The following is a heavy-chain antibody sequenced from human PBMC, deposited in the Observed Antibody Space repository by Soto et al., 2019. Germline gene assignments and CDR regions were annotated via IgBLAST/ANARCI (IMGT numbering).Heavy chain of an antibody. CDR1: GFTFSSYW. V-gene: IGHV3-7*01. J-gene: IGHJ4*02. CDR3: ARMPYCSGGGCYSRFLDH. Sequence: GGSLRLSCAASGFTFSSYWMSWVRQAPGKGLEWVANIKQDGSEKYYVDSVKGRFTISRDNAKNSLYLQMNSLRAEDTAVYYCARMPYCSGGGCYSRFLDHWGQGTLVTVSS. CDR2: IKQDGSEK. D-gene: IGHD2-15*01.